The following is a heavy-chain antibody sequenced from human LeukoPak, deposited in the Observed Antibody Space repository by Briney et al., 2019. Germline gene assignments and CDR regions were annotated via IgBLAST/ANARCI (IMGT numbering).Heavy chain of an antibody. CDR2: AYHTGTT. CDR3: ARTKGDFPPFL. D-gene: IGHD2-21*02. V-gene: IGHV4-31*03. J-gene: IGHJ4*02. Sequence: SEPLSLTCTVSGGSITSGGYYWSWIRQLPGKGLEWIGYAYHTGTTSYTPSLKSRLTISVDKSKNQFSLKVSSVTAADTGVYFCARTKGDFPPFLWGQGTLVTVSS. CDR1: GGSITSGGYY.